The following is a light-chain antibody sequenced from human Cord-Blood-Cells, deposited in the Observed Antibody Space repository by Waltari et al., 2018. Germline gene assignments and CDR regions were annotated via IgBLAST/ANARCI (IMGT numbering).Light chain of an antibody. J-gene: IGKJ2*01. CDR2: GAS. V-gene: IGKV3-20*01. Sequence: EIVLTQSPATLSLSPGERATLSCRASQSVSSSYLAWYQQKPGQAPRLLIYGASSRATGIPDRFSGSGSGTDFTLTISRLEPEDFALYYCQQYGSSPSYTCGQGTKLEIK. CDR1: QSVSSSY. CDR3: QQYGSSPSYT.